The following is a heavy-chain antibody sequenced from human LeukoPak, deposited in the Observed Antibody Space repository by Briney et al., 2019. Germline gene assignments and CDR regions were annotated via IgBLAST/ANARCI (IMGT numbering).Heavy chain of an antibody. CDR3: AKETPVGAFWSGRQC. J-gene: IGHJ4*02. CDR1: GFTFSSYA. V-gene: IGHV3-23*01. D-gene: IGHD3-3*01. Sequence: GGSLRLSCAASGFTFSSYAMSWVRQAPGKGLEWVSAIGGGGDTHYPDSVKGRFTISRDNSKSTLYVQMDSLRAEDTAVYYCAKETPVGAFWSGRQCWGQGTLVTVSS. CDR2: IGGGGDT.